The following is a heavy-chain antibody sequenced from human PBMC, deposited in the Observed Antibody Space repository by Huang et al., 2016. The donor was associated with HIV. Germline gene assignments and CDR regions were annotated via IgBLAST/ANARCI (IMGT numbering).Heavy chain of an antibody. J-gene: IGHJ2*01. CDR3: DRSQSVGIVMGDWYFGL. D-gene: IGHD5-12*01. Sequence: QVQLQESGPGLVKPSQTLSLTCTVSGGSISSDGYYCSWIRQPPGQGLEWSGYIYDRGGTYYSPSLKSRVTISVDKSKNQFSLRRSSVTPEETVVYYCDRSQSVGIVMGDWYFGLWGRSTLVTVSS. CDR2: IYDRGGT. V-gene: IGHV4-30-4*08. CDR1: GGSISSDGYY.